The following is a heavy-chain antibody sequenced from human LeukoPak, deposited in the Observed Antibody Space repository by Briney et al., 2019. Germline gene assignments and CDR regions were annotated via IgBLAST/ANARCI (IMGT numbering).Heavy chain of an antibody. V-gene: IGHV1-69*04. CDR1: GGTFSSYA. Sequence: GASVKVSCKASGGTFSSYAISWVRQAPGQGLEWMGRIIPILGIANYAQKFQGRVTITADKSTSTAYMELSSLRSEDTAVYYCARDRELWDDFWTPPGYGLVDVWGQGTTVTVSS. J-gene: IGHJ6*02. CDR2: IIPILGIA. D-gene: IGHD3-3*01. CDR3: ARDRELWDDFWTPPGYGLVDV.